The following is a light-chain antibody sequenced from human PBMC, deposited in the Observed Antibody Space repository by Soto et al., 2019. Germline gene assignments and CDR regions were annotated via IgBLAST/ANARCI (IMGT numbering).Light chain of an antibody. Sequence: QSVLTQPASVSGTPGQRVTISCSGSSSNIGSNYVYWYQQLPGTAPKLLIYRNNERPSGVPDRFSGSKSGTSASLAISGLRSEDEADYYCATWDDSLSGWVFGGGTKLTVL. CDR2: RNN. J-gene: IGLJ3*02. CDR3: ATWDDSLSGWV. CDR1: SSNIGSNY. V-gene: IGLV1-47*01.